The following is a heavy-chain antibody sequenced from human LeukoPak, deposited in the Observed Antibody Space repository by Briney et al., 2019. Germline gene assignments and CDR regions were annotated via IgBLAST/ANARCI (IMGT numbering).Heavy chain of an antibody. V-gene: IGHV3-74*01. CDR3: ARAGSGWYHYYYYMDV. Sequence: GGSLRLSCAASGFTFSNYWMHWVRQAPGKGLVWVSRINSDGINTSYADSVKGRFTISRDNAKNSLYLQMNNLRAEDTAVYYCARAGSGWYHYYYYMDVWGKGTTVTISS. CDR1: GFTFSNYW. D-gene: IGHD6-19*01. J-gene: IGHJ6*03. CDR2: INSDGINT.